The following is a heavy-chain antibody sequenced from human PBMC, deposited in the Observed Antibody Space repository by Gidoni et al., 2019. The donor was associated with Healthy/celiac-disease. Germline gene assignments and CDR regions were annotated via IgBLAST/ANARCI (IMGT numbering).Heavy chain of an antibody. J-gene: IGHJ6*02. Sequence: EVQLVESGGGLVQPGGSLRLSWAASGFTFSSYAMHWVRQAPWKGLEYVSAISSNGGSTYYANSVKGRFTISRDNSKNTLYLQMGSLRAEDMAVYYCARSLGGVWGQGTTVTVSS. CDR3: ARSLGGV. CDR2: ISSNGGST. CDR1: GFTFSSYA. V-gene: IGHV3-64*01. D-gene: IGHD3-16*01.